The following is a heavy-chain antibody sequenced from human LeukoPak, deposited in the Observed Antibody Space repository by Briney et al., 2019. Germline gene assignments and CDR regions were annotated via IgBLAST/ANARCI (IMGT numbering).Heavy chain of an antibody. CDR2: IKRDGSEK. Sequence: PGGSLRLSCAASGFIFSTYYMNWVRQAPGKGLEWVANIKRDGSEKDYVDSVKGRFTISRDNAKNSLLLQMNNLRAEDTAVYYCVRDFGYCSGGNCYTVLDYWGQGTLVTVSS. CDR3: VRDFGYCSGGNCYTVLDY. V-gene: IGHV3-7*01. D-gene: IGHD2-15*01. J-gene: IGHJ4*02. CDR1: GFIFSTYY.